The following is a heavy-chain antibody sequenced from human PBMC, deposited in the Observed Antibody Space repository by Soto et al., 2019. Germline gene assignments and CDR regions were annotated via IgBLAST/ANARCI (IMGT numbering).Heavy chain of an antibody. CDR3: AGYYDSSGYYPFDH. CDR1: GGSINSYY. D-gene: IGHD3-22*01. J-gene: IGHJ4*02. V-gene: IGHV4-59*01. Sequence: PSETLSLTCSVSGGSINSYYWSWIRQPPGKGLEWIGYIYYGGSTDYNPSLRSRLTISLDTSKNQLSLKLTSVTAADTAMYYCAGYYDSSGYYPFDHWGQGTLVTVSS. CDR2: IYYGGST.